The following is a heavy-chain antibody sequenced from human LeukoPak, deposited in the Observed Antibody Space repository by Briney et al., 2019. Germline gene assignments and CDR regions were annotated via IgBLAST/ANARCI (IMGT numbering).Heavy chain of an antibody. J-gene: IGHJ4*02. D-gene: IGHD5-18*01. CDR1: AGSFSGYY. CDR3: ARRSGGHSYGLGY. Sequence: SSETLSLTCAVYAGSFSGYYWSWIRQPPGKGLECLGVINHSGSTNFNPSLRSRFTISVDTSKTQFSLKLSCVSAADTAVYYCARRSGGHSYGLGYWGQGTLVTVSS. V-gene: IGHV4-34*01. CDR2: INHSGST.